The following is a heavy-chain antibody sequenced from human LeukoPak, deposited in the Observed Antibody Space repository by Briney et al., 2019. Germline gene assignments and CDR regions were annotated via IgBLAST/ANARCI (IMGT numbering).Heavy chain of an antibody. Sequence: SETLSLTCAVSGGSISSGGYSWSWIRQPPGKGLEWIGYIYHSGSTYYNPSLRSRVTISVDRSKNQFSLKLSSVTAADTAAYYCARDGGYYGSGTFDYWGQGTLVTVSS. CDR1: GGSISSGGYS. CDR2: IYHSGST. D-gene: IGHD3-10*01. V-gene: IGHV4-30-2*01. J-gene: IGHJ4*02. CDR3: ARDGGYYGSGTFDY.